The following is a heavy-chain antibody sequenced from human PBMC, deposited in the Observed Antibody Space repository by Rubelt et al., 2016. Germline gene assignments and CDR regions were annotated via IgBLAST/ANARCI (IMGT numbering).Heavy chain of an antibody. D-gene: IGHD2-15*01. V-gene: IGHV3-21*01. J-gene: IGHJ4*02. CDR3: ARYKCSGGSCYATFDC. Sequence: LRLSCAASGFTFSTYSMNWVRQAPGKGLEWVSSISSSSSYIYYADSVKGRFTISRDNAKNSRYLQMNSLRAEDTAVYYCARYKCSGGSCYATFDCWGQGTLVTVSS. CDR2: ISSSSSYI. CDR1: GFTFSTYS.